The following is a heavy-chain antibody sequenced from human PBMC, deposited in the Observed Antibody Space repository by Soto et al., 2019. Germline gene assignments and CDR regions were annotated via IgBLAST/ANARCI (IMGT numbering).Heavy chain of an antibody. J-gene: IGHJ5*02. CDR3: ASGVVGVPAAIMWFEP. Sequence: LETLSHPCSFSGGSISSYYWSLIRNPPGKGLEWIGYIYYSGSTNYNPSLKSRVTISVDTSKNQFSLKLSSVTAADTAVYYCASGVVGVPAAIMWFEPWGQGTLVTVSS. V-gene: IGHV4-59*08. D-gene: IGHD2-2*01. CDR1: GGSISSYY. CDR2: IYYSGST.